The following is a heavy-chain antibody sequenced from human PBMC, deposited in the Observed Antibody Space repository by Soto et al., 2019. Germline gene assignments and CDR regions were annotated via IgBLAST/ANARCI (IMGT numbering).Heavy chain of an antibody. J-gene: IGHJ3*01. Sequence: QITVKGSGPTLVKPTQTLTLTCSLSGISLSTSGVGLGWIRQTPGKALEWLALIYWNDDKHYTTSLKSRLTITQETSTNQAVLTITTMDPVYTDTYYCARGLGTLRVFAFDVCSQWPVVNVAS. CDR3: ARGLGTLRVFAFDV. CDR1: GISLSTSGVG. D-gene: IGHD1-7*01. CDR2: IYWNDDK. V-gene: IGHV2-5*01.